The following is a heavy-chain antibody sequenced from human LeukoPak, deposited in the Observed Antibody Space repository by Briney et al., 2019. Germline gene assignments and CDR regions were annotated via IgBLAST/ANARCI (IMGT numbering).Heavy chain of an antibody. CDR2: TSGGGGST. CDR1: GFTFRNCA. J-gene: IGHJ4*02. V-gene: IGHV3-23*01. D-gene: IGHD3-16*01. CDR3: AKQPFSDDYYFDY. Sequence: PGGSLRLSCAASGFTFRNCAMSWVRQAPGKGLEWVSGTSGGGGSTYYADSVRGRFTMSRDNSKNTLYLQMNSLRAEDTAVYYCAKQPFSDDYYFDYWGQGTLVTVS.